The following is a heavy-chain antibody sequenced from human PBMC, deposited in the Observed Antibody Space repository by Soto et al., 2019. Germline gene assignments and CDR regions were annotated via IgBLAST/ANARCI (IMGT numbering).Heavy chain of an antibody. CDR1: GFTFSSYS. J-gene: IGHJ4*02. V-gene: IGHV3-21*06. CDR2: ISSSGSYI. Sequence: EVQLVESGGGLVKPGGSLRLSCAASGFTFSSYSMNWVRQAPGKGLEWVSSISSSGSYIYYADSVKGRFTISRDSAKNSLYLQMNSLLAEDTAVYYCARFEYQLLTLYFDSWGQGALVTVSS. D-gene: IGHD2-2*01. CDR3: ARFEYQLLTLYFDS.